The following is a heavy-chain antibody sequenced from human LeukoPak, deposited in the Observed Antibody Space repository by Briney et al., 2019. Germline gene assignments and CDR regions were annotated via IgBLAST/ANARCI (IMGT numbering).Heavy chain of an antibody. Sequence: ASVKVSCKASGYTFTSYGISWVRQAPGQGLEWMGWINPNSGGTNYAQKFQGRVTMTRDTSISTAYMELSRLRSDDTAVYYCARDLIPFADYYMDVWGKGTTVTVSS. J-gene: IGHJ6*03. V-gene: IGHV1-2*02. CDR3: ARDLIPFADYYMDV. CDR1: GYTFTSYG. CDR2: INPNSGGT.